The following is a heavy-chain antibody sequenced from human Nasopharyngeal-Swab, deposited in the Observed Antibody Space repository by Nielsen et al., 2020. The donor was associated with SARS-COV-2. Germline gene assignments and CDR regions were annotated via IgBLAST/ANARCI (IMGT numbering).Heavy chain of an antibody. Sequence: SETLSLTCAVSGGSISSSNWWSWVRQPPGKGLEWIGEIYHSGSTNYNPSLKSRVTISVDKSKNQFSLKLSSVTAADTAVYYCARGGRLRYFDWSYYYYGMDVWGQGTTVTVSS. D-gene: IGHD3-9*01. CDR3: ARGGRLRYFDWSYYYYGMDV. J-gene: IGHJ6*02. CDR2: IYHSGST. CDR1: GGSISSSNW. V-gene: IGHV4-4*02.